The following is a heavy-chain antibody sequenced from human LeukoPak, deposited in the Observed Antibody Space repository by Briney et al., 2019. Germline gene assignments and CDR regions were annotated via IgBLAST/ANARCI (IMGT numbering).Heavy chain of an antibody. J-gene: IGHJ6*02. V-gene: IGHV3-9*01. CDR3: ARDGGIIRFGGQDV. D-gene: IGHD3-16*01. CDR1: GFTFDDYA. Sequence: GGSLRLSCAASGFTFDDYAMHWVRQAPGKGLEWVSGINWNNNNIGYADSVKGRFTISRDNAKNSLYLQMNSLRVEDTAVYYCARDGGIIRFGGQDVWGQGTTVTVS. CDR2: INWNNNNI.